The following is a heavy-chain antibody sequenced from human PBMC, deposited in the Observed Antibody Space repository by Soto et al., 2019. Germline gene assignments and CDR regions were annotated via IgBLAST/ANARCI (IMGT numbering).Heavy chain of an antibody. Sequence: PGGSLRLSCAASGFTFSSYWMHWVRQVPGKGLVWVSRIKCDGSSTSYADSVKGRFTISRDNSKNTLYLQMNSLRAEDTAVYYCARDGGLLWFGEPLFLRGMDVWGQGTTVTVSS. CDR2: IKCDGSST. J-gene: IGHJ6*02. CDR3: ARDGGLLWFGEPLFLRGMDV. CDR1: GFTFSSYW. D-gene: IGHD3-10*01. V-gene: IGHV3-74*01.